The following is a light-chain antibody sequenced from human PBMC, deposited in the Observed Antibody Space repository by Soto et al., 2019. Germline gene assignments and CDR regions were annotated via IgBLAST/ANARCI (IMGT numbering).Light chain of an antibody. CDR1: QSMSSW. V-gene: IGKV1-5*03. J-gene: IGKJ5*01. CDR3: QQNYSIPIT. CDR2: KSS. Sequence: DIQMTQSPSTLSASVGDRVTIPCRASQSMSSWLAWYQQKPGKAPKLLIYKSSSLETGVPSRFSASGSGTDFTLTISSLQAEDFATYYCQQNYSIPITFGQGTRLEIK.